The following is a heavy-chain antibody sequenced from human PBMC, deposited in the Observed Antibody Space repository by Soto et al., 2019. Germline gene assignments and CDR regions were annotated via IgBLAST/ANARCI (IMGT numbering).Heavy chain of an antibody. CDR2: ISWNSGRI. Sequence: GGSLRLSCAASGFKFEDYAMHWVRQGPGKGLEWASGISWNSGRIGYADSVKGRFIISRDNAKNSLFLQMNSLRADDTALYYCAKAPHYYHSGIFYQPPDSWGHGTLVTVSS. CDR1: GFKFEDYA. V-gene: IGHV3-9*01. CDR3: AKAPHYYHSGIFYQPPDS. D-gene: IGHD3-22*01. J-gene: IGHJ5*01.